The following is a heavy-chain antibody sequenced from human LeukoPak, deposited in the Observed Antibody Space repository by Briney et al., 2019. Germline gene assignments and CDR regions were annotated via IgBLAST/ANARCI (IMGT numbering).Heavy chain of an antibody. V-gene: IGHV4-59*01. D-gene: IGHD3-10*01. J-gene: IGHJ2*01. Sequence: SETLSLTCTVVSGDSISSYYWSWLRQPPGKGLEWIGYISYSGSTTYSPSLQSRVTISLDTSMNQFSLTLNSVTAADTAVYYCARDSHSLRWYLWGRGTLVTVSS. CDR1: GDSISSYY. CDR2: ISYSGST. CDR3: ARDSHSLRWYL.